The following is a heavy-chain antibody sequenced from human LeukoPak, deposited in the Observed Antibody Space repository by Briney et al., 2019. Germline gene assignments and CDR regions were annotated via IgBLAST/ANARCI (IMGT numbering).Heavy chain of an antibody. J-gene: IGHJ5*01. D-gene: IGHD2-2*02. CDR1: GGSISSGGYY. CDR3: ARHYCSSTSCHTGGWFDP. V-gene: IGHV4-31*03. Sequence: PSETLSLTCTVSGGSISSGGYYWSWIRQHPGKGLEWIGYIYYSGSTYYNPSLKSRVTISVDTSKNQFSLKLSSVTAADTAVYYCARHYCSSTSCHTGGWFDPWGQGTLVTVSS. CDR2: IYYSGST.